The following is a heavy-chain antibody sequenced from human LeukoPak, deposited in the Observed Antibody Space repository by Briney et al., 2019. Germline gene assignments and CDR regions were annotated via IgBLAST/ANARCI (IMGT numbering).Heavy chain of an antibody. Sequence: ASVKVSCKTSGYTFTWYYMHWVRQAPGQGLEWMGRIDPKSGGTKYAQRFQGRGTTPSDTSINTAYMELSRLTSDDTAVYYCARDSRVSGDYWGQGTLVTVSS. J-gene: IGHJ4*02. D-gene: IGHD2/OR15-2a*01. CDR3: ARDSRVSGDY. V-gene: IGHV1-2*06. CDR1: GYTFTWYY. CDR2: IDPKSGGT.